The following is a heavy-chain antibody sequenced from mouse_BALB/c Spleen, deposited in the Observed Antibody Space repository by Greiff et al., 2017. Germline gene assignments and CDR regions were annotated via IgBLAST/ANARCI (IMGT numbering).Heavy chain of an antibody. D-gene: IGHD1-2*01. CDR1: GYTFTDYD. CDR3: ARSSTTATGAMDY. CDR2: ISTYYGDA. V-gene: IGHV1S137*01. J-gene: IGHJ4*01. Sequence: QVHVKQSGAELVRPGVSVKISCKGSGYTFTDYDMHWVKQSHAKSLEWIGVISTYYGDASYNQKFKGKATMTVDKSSSTAYMELARLTSEDSAIYYCARSSTTATGAMDYWGQGTSGTVSS.